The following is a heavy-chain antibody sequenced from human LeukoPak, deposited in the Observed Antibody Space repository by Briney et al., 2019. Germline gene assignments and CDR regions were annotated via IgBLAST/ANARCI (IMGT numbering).Heavy chain of an antibody. V-gene: IGHV4-61*02. Sequence: SQTLSLTCTVSGGSISSGSYYWSWIRQPAGKGLEWIGRIYTSGSTNYNPSLKSRVTISVDTSKNQFSLKLSSVTAADTAVYYCARDFGGAGGYWGQGTLVTVSS. J-gene: IGHJ4*02. CDR3: ARDFGGAGGY. D-gene: IGHD3-16*01. CDR1: GGSISSGSYY. CDR2: IYTSGST.